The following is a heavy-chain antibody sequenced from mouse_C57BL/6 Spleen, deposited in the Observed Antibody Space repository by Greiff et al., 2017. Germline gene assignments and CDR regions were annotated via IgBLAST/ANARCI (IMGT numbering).Heavy chain of an antibody. Sequence: QVQLQQSGAELVKPGASVKLSCKASGYTFTSYWMQWIGEIDPSDSYTNYNQKFKGKATLTVDTSSSTAYMQLSSLTSEDSAVYYCARWAYYGSIYAMDDWGQGTSVTVSS. CDR1: GYTFTSYW. V-gene: IGHV1-50*01. J-gene: IGHJ4*01. CDR2: IDPSDSYT. D-gene: IGHD1-1*01. CDR3: ARWAYYGSIYAMDD.